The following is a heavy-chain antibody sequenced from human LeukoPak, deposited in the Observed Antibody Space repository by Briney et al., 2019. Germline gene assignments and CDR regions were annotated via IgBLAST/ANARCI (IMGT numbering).Heavy chain of an antibody. CDR3: ARDRHMTTVVNRQYYGMDV. CDR2: VIPTLGIA. CDR1: GGTFSSYA. J-gene: IGHJ6*02. Sequence: ASVKVSCKASGGTFSSYAISWVRQAPGQGLEWMGRVIPTLGIANYAQKFQGRVTITADKSTSTAYMELSSLRSEDTAVYYCARDRHMTTVVNRQYYGMDVWGQGTTVTVSS. V-gene: IGHV1-69*04. D-gene: IGHD4-23*01.